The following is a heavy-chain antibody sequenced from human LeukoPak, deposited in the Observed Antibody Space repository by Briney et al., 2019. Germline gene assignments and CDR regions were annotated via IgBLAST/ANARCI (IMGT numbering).Heavy chain of an antibody. CDR1: GFTFSSYW. D-gene: IGHD6-19*01. Sequence: GGSPRLSCAASGFTFSSYWMRWVRQAPGKGLEWVANIKHDGSDKNYVESVKGRFTISRDNAKNSVYLQMNSLRAEDTAVYYCARDIAMAGDDYWGQGTLVTVSS. CDR2: IKHDGSDK. CDR3: ARDIAMAGDDY. J-gene: IGHJ4*02. V-gene: IGHV3-7*04.